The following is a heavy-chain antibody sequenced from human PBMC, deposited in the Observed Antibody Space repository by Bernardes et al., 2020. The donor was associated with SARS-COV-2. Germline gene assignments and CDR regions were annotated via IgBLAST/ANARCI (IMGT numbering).Heavy chain of an antibody. V-gene: IGHV4-59*01. Sequence: SETLSLTCTVSGGSINSYYWSWVRQPPGKGLEWIGYMYDSGSTDYNPSLKSRVTISVDRTKNQFSLKMTSVTAADTAVYFCARGRGFCTNAECQWFDPWGQGTLVTVSS. D-gene: IGHD2-8*01. CDR2: MYDSGST. CDR1: GGSINSYY. CDR3: ARGRGFCTNAECQWFDP. J-gene: IGHJ5*02.